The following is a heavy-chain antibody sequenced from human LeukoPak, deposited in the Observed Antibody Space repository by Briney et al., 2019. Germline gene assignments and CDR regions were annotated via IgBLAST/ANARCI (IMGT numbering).Heavy chain of an antibody. J-gene: IGHJ4*02. V-gene: IGHV4-34*01. CDR3: ARFSRYYGSGRPFDY. CDR2: INHSGST. CDR1: GGSFSGYY. Sequence: PSETLSLTCAVYGGSFSGYYWSWIRQPPGKGLGWIGEINHSGSTNYNPSLKSRVTISVDTSKNQFSLKLSSVTAADTAVYYCARFSRYYGSGRPFDYWGQGTLVTVSS. D-gene: IGHD3-10*01.